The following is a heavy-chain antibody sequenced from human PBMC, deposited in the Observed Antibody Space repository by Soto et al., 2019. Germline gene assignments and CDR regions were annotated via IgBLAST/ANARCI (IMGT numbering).Heavy chain of an antibody. CDR3: ARRGGPADF. CDR2: IYFGGST. V-gene: IGHV4-39*01. D-gene: IGHD2-15*01. J-gene: IGHJ4*02. CDR1: GGSISSSTYY. Sequence: QLQLQESGPGLVKPSETLSLTCTVSGGSISSSTYYWGWIRRPPGKGLEWIGSIYFGGSTYYNPSLKSRVTISVDTSKSQFSLKLSSVTAADTAVYYCARRGGPADFWGQGTLVTVSS.